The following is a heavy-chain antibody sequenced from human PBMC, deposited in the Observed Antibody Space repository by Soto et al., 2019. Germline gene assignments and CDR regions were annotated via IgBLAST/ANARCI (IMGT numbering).Heavy chain of an antibody. D-gene: IGHD1-26*01. J-gene: IGHJ4*02. V-gene: IGHV1-18*01. Sequence: QVQLVQSGAEVKKPGASVKVSCKASGYTFASYDISLVLQAPGQGLEWMGWISANNGNTNYAQKLQGRLTMTTETHTSTAYMELRSLISEETDVYSCARDASWVSWAGVDYWGQGSLVTVSS. CDR1: GYTFASYD. CDR3: ARDASWVSWAGVDY. CDR2: ISANNGNT.